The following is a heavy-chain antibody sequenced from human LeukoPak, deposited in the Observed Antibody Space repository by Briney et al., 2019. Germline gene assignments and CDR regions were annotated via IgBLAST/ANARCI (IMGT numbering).Heavy chain of an antibody. D-gene: IGHD5-18*01. CDR3: ARVGGENSGYRYYFDF. J-gene: IGHJ4*02. Sequence: SETLSVTCAVYGGSFSGYYWSWIRQPPGKGLEWIGEINHSGSTNYNPSLKSRVTISVDTSKNQFSLKLNSVAAADTAVYYCARVGGENSGYRYYFDFWGQGTLVTVSS. CDR2: INHSGST. V-gene: IGHV4-34*01. CDR1: GGSFSGYY.